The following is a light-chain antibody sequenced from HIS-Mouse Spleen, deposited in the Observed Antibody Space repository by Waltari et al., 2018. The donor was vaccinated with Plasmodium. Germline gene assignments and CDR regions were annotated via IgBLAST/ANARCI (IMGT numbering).Light chain of an antibody. CDR3: CSYAGSYTLV. V-gene: IGLV2-11*01. Sequence: QSALTQPRSVSGSPGQSVTISCTGTSSDVGGYNYVSWYQQHPGKAPKLMSYDVSKRPAGVPYRFSGSKSGNTASLTIAGLQAEDEADYYCCSYAGSYTLVFGGGTKLTVL. CDR1: SSDVGGYNY. J-gene: IGLJ2*01. CDR2: DVS.